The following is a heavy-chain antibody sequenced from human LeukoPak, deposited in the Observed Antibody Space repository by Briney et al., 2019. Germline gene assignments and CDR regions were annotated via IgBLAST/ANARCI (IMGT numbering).Heavy chain of an antibody. J-gene: IGHJ6*02. CDR3: ARGEEASRIAAAGDYYGMDV. CDR1: GFTVSSNY. CDR2: IYSGGST. Sequence: GGSLRLSCAASGFTVSSNYMSWVRQAPGKGLEWVSVIYSGGSTYYADSVKGRFTIYRHNSKNTLYLQMNSLRAEDKAVYYCARGEEASRIAAAGDYYGMDVWGQGTTVTVSS. V-gene: IGHV3-53*04. D-gene: IGHD6-13*01.